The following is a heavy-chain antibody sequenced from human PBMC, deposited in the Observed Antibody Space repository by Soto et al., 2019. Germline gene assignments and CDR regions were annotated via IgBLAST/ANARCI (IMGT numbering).Heavy chain of an antibody. J-gene: IGHJ6*03. CDR2: IRSKANSYAT. CDR3: TRHEAGYYYYYYMDV. CDR1: GFTFSGSA. Sequence: GGSLRLACAASGFTFSGSAMHWVRQASGKGLEWVGRIRSKANSYATAYAASVKGRFTISRDDSKNTAYLQMNSLKTEDTAVYYCTRHEAGYYYYYYMDVWGKGTTVTVSS. V-gene: IGHV3-73*01.